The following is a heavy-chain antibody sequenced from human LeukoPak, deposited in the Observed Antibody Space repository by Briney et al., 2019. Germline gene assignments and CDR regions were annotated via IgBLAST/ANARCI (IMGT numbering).Heavy chain of an antibody. CDR2: MNPNSGNT. CDR3: ARGPSRDYGSGSSWFDP. D-gene: IGHD3-10*01. J-gene: IGHJ5*02. V-gene: IGHV1-8*01. Sequence: ASVKVSCKASGYTFSTYDINWVRQVTGQGLEWMGWMNPNSGNTGYAQKIQGRVTMTRNTSINTTYMELRSLRSEDTAVYYCARGPSRDYGSGSSWFDPWGQGTLVTVSS. CDR1: GYTFSTYD.